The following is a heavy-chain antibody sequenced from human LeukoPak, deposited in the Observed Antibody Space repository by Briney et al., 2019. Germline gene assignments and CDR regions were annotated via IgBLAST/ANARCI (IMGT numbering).Heavy chain of an antibody. CDR3: ARVRLRGNWFDP. V-gene: IGHV1-2*02. CDR2: INPNSGGT. CDR1: GYTFTGYY. Sequence: ASVKVSCKASGYTFTGYYMHWVRQAPGQGLEWMGWINPNSGGTNYAQKFQGRVTMTRDTSISTAYMELSRLRSDDTAVYYCARVRLRGNWFDPWGQGTLVTVSS. J-gene: IGHJ5*02. D-gene: IGHD5-12*01.